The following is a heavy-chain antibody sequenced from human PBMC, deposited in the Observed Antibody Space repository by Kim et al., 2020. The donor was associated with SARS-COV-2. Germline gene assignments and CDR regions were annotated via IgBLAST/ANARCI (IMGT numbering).Heavy chain of an antibody. CDR1: GITSSSYW. V-gene: IGHV3-7*01. Sequence: GGSLRLSCVESGITSSSYWLTWVRQAPGKGLEWVANIKRDGSERYYGDSVKGRFTISRDNAKSSVFLQMNSLRSEDTAVYYCGISGIWGHGTLVTVSS. J-gene: IGHJ4*01. CDR2: IKRDGSER. CDR3: GISGI.